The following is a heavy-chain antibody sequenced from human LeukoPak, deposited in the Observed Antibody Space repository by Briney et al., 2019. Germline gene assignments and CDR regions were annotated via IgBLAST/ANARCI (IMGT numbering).Heavy chain of an antibody. Sequence: SQTLSLTCTVSGGAISSGGYYWSWIRQHPGKGLDWIGYIYYTGTTYYHPSLKSRVTISLDTSKNQFSLRLNSVTAADAAVYFCARSGDAYSFDYWGQGSLVTVSS. J-gene: IGHJ4*02. CDR3: ARSGDAYSFDY. D-gene: IGHD5-24*01. V-gene: IGHV4-31*03. CDR2: IYYTGTT. CDR1: GGAISSGGYY.